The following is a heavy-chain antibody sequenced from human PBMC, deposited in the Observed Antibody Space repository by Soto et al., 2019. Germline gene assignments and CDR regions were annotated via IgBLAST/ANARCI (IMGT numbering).Heavy chain of an antibody. CDR2: IYYSGST. V-gene: IGHV4-59*08. D-gene: IGHD6-25*01. J-gene: IGHJ6*03. CDR3: ARRHREYSSGLYYYYYMDV. Sequence: SETLSLTCTVSGGFISSYYWSWSRQPPGKGLEWIGYIYYSGSTNYNPSLKSRVTISVDTSKNQFSLKLSSVTAADTAVYYCARRHREYSSGLYYYYYMDVWGKGTTVTVSS. CDR1: GGFISSYY.